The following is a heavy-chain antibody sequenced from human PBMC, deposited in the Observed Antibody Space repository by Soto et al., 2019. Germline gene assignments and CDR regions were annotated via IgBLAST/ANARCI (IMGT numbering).Heavy chain of an antibody. D-gene: IGHD5-12*01. J-gene: IGHJ6*02. Sequence: ASVKVSCKASGGTFSSYAISWVRQAPGQGLEWMGGIIPIFGTANYAQKFQGRVTITADESTSTAYMELSSLRSEDTAVHYCARSVEMATIYYYYYGMDVWGQGTTVTVSS. CDR1: GGTFSSYA. V-gene: IGHV1-69*13. CDR2: IIPIFGTA. CDR3: ARSVEMATIYYYYYGMDV.